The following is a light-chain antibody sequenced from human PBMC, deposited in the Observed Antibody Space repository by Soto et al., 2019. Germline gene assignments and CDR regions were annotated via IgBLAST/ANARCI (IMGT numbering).Light chain of an antibody. V-gene: IGKV3-11*01. CDR2: DAS. CDR1: QSVTSR. J-gene: IGKJ4*01. Sequence: EIVLTQSPATLSLSPGQRATLSCRASQSVTSRLAWYQQRPGQAPRLLIFDASYRATGVPGRFSGSGSGTDFTLTISSLEPEDFVVYYCLQRYNWPLTFGGGTKVDIK. CDR3: LQRYNWPLT.